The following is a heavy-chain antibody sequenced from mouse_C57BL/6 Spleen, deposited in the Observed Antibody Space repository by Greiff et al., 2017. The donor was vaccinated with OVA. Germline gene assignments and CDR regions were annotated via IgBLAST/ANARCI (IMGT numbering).Heavy chain of an antibody. CDR3: ARIGGCGSSGGAWFAY. CDR2: IHPNSGST. Sequence: QVQLKQPGAELVKPGASVKLSCKASGYTFTSYWMHWVKQRPGQGLEWIGMIHPNSGSTNYNEKFKSKATLTVDKSYSTAYMQLSILTSVDSSVYYGARIGGCGSSGGAWFAYWGQGTLVTVSA. D-gene: IGHD1-1*01. CDR1: GYTFTSYW. V-gene: IGHV1-64*01. J-gene: IGHJ3*01.